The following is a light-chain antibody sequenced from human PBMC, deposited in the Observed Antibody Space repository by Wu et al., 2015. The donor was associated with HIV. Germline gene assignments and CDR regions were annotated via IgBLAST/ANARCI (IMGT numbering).Light chain of an antibody. CDR2: GAS. CDR3: QQYDVSIT. J-gene: IGKJ5*01. Sequence: EIVMTQSPATLSVSPGERATLSCRASQSVSSNLVWYQQKPGQAPKIIIYGASTRATGIPARFSGSGSGTEFTLTLTRLEPEDFAVYYCQQYDVSITFGQGTRL. V-gene: IGKV3-15*01. CDR1: QSVSSN.